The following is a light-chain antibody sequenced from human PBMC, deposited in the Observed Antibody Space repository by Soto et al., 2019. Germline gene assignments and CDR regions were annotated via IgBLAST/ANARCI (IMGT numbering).Light chain of an antibody. Sequence: ETVMTQSPATLCVSPGERATLSCRASQSVSTNLAWYQQKPGQAPRLLIYGTSTRATGIPARFSGSGSGTEFTLTISRLQSEDFSVYYCQQYNDWPLTVGGGTKGEI. CDR1: QSVSTN. CDR3: QQYNDWPLT. J-gene: IGKJ4*01. V-gene: IGKV3-15*01. CDR2: GTS.